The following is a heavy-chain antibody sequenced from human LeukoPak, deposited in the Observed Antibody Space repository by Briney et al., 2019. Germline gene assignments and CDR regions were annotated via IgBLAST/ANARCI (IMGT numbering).Heavy chain of an antibody. CDR1: GFTFSSYA. V-gene: IGHV3-30-3*01. CDR3: ARERCSGGSCYYFDY. Sequence: PGRSPRLSCAASGFTFSSYAMHWVRQAPGKGLEWVAVISYDGSNKYYADSVKGRFTISRDNSKNTLYLRMNSLRAEDTAVYYCARERCSGGSCYYFDYWGQGTLVTVSS. J-gene: IGHJ4*02. D-gene: IGHD2-15*01. CDR2: ISYDGSNK.